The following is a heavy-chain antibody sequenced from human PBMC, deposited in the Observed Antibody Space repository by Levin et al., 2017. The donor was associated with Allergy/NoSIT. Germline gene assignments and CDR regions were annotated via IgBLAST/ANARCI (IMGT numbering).Heavy chain of an antibody. Sequence: HPGGSLRLSCAASGFTFSSYWMSWVRQAPGKGLEWVANIKQDGSEKYYVDSVKGRFTISRDNAKNSLYLQMNSLRAEDTAVYYCASTYYDFWSGPFDPWGQGTLVTVSS. CDR2: IKQDGSEK. CDR1: GFTFSSYW. J-gene: IGHJ5*02. CDR3: ASTYYDFWSGPFDP. V-gene: IGHV3-7*01. D-gene: IGHD3-3*01.